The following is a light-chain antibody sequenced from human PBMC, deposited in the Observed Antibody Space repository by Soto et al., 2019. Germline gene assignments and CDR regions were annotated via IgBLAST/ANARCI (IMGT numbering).Light chain of an antibody. CDR1: QGINNL. V-gene: IGKV1-17*02. CDR2: AAS. J-gene: IGKJ3*01. Sequence: DIQMTQSPSSLSASVGDRVTITCRASQGINNLLGWYQQGPAKAPKRLIYAASKLEGGVPSTFSGSGSETEFPLTISNLQPGDLSNHYCRQHDTYQVSFGPGTKVDVK. CDR3: RQHDTYQVS.